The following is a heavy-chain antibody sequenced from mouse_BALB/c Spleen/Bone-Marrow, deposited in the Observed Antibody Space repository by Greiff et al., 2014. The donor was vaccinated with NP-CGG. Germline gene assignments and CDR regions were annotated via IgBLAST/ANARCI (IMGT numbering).Heavy chain of an antibody. V-gene: IGHV3-1*02. CDR1: GYSITSGYS. CDR2: IHYSGST. CDR3: ARGGEYGSSSFDY. Sequence: DVKLQESGPDLVKPSQSLSLTCTVTGYSITSGYSWHWIRQFPGNKLEWMGYIHYSGSTNYNPSLKSRISITRDTSKNQFFLQLNSVTTEDTATYYWARGGEYGSSSFDYWGQGTTLTVSS. D-gene: IGHD1-1*01. J-gene: IGHJ2*01.